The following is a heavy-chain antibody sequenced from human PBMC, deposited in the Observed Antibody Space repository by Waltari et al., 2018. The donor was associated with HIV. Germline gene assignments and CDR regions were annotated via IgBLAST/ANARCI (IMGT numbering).Heavy chain of an antibody. J-gene: IGHJ2*01. CDR3: ARDGGYGDYGWYFDL. V-gene: IGHV3-21*01. CDR1: GFTFSSYS. CDR2: ISSSSSYI. Sequence: EVQLVESGGGLVKPGGSLRLSCAASGFTFSSYSMNWVRQAPGKGLEWVSSISSSSSYIYYADSVKGRFTISRDNAKNSLYLQMNSLRAEDTAVYYCARDGGYGDYGWYFDLWGRGTLVTVSS. D-gene: IGHD4-17*01.